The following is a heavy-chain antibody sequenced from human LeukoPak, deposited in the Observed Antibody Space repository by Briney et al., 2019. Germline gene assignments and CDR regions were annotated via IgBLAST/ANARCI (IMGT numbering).Heavy chain of an antibody. D-gene: IGHD6-13*01. Sequence: PGGSLSLSCAASGVPFSDYYTSWIRQAPGKGLQWVSYIGTGATITYYADSVKGRFTISRDNAKNSLYLQMNSLRVEDTAVYYCARILEGYHYYMDVWAKGPRSPSP. J-gene: IGHJ6*03. CDR3: ARILEGYHYYMDV. CDR1: GVPFSDYY. CDR2: IGTGATIT. V-gene: IGHV3-11*04.